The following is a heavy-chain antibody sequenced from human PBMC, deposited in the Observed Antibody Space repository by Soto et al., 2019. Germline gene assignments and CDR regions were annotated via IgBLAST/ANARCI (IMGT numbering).Heavy chain of an antibody. CDR1: GASISTNHHN. J-gene: IGHJ5*02. D-gene: IGHD3-9*01. CDR3: ARLPTGYPTWFDP. CDR2: IHYRGDT. V-gene: IGHV4-39*01. Sequence: QVQLQGSGPGLVRPSETLSLTCTVSGASISTNHHNWAWVRQPPGKGLEWMGNIHYRGDTYFNPSLGSRLSMSVDTSKNQFSLKLTSVTAAATAVYYCARLPTGYPTWFDPRGQGTLVTVSS.